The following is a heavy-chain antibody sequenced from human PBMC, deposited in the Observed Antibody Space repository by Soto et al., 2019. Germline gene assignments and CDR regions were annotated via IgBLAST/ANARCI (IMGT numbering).Heavy chain of an antibody. Sequence: QVQLMESGGGVVQPGRSLRLSCAASGFTFNNYGIHWVRQAPGKGLEWVAVIWYAGSNKYYADSVKGRFTISRDNSKNTLYLQMNSLRAEDTAVYYCARGTVHFDYWVQGTLVTVSS. J-gene: IGHJ4*02. CDR3: ARGTVHFDY. V-gene: IGHV3-33*01. CDR1: GFTFNNYG. D-gene: IGHD4-17*01. CDR2: IWYAGSNK.